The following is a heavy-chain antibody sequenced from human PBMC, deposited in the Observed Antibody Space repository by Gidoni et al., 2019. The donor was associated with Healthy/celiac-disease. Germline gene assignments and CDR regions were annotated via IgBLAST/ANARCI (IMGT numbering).Heavy chain of an antibody. Sequence: QAQLVQSGPEVKKPGASVKVYCTDFVLTLTRYYMHWVRQAPGQGLEWMGWINPSSGGTNYAQKFQGRVTMTRDTSISTAYMELSRLRSDDTAVYYCASASRGYSYGEFDYWGQGTLVTVSS. D-gene: IGHD5-18*01. J-gene: IGHJ4*02. CDR1: VLTLTRYY. CDR3: ASASRGYSYGEFDY. V-gene: IGHV1-2*02. CDR2: INPSSGGT.